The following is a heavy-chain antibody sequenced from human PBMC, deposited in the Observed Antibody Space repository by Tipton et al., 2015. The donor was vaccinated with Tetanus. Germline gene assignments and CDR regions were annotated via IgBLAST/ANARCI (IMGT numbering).Heavy chain of an antibody. CDR1: GGSFSGYY. CDR3: ARAGSRDGYNRYYFDY. V-gene: IGHV4-34*01. CDR2: INHSGST. D-gene: IGHD5-24*01. J-gene: IGHJ4*02. Sequence: TLSLTCAVYGGSFSGYYWSWIRQPPGKGLEWIGEINHSGSTNYNPSLKSRVTISVDTSKTQFSRKLSSVTAADTAVYYCARAGSRDGYNRYYFDYWGQGTLVTVSS.